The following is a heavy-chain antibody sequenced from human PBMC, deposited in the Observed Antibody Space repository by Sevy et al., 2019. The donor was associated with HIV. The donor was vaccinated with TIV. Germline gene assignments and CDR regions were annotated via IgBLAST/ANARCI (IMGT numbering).Heavy chain of an antibody. CDR2: ISGSGGST. V-gene: IGHV3-23*01. CDR1: GFTFNTYA. D-gene: IGHD3-10*01. CDR3: AKDKGHYYGSGSYWNRVFVY. Sequence: GGSLRLSCAASGFTFNTYAMSWVRQAPGKGLEWVSAISGSGGSTYYADSVKGRFTISRDNSKNTLYLQMNSLRAEDTAGYYCAKDKGHYYGSGSYWNRVFVYWGQGTLVTVSS. J-gene: IGHJ4*02.